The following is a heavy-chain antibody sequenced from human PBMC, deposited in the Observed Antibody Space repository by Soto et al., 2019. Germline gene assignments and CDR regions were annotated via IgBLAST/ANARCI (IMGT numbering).Heavy chain of an antibody. D-gene: IGHD3-3*01. J-gene: IGHJ4*02. CDR2: IYYSGST. CDR1: CGSISSGGYY. CDR3: ARRVYDFGSGSYLGHFDY. Sequence: PSETLSLTCPVSCGSISSGGYYWSWIREHRGKGLEWIGYIYYSGSTYYTPSLQRRINIAVDPSKTQFSLKMSSVTAADTAVYYCARRVYDFGSGSYLGHFDYWGQGTLVTVA. V-gene: IGHV4-31*03.